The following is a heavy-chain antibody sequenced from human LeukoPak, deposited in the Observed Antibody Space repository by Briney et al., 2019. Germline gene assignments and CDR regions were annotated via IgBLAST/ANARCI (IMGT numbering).Heavy chain of an antibody. CDR1: GGSISSSSYY. CDR3: ASSTSGSYYRGGYYFDY. Sequence: SETLSLTCTVSGGSISSSSYYWGWIRQPPGKGLEWIGSIYYSGSTYYNPSLKSRVTISVDTSKNQFSLKLSSVTAADTAVYYCASSTSGSYYRGGYYFDYWGQGTLVTVSS. J-gene: IGHJ4*02. V-gene: IGHV4-39*01. D-gene: IGHD1-26*01. CDR2: IYYSGST.